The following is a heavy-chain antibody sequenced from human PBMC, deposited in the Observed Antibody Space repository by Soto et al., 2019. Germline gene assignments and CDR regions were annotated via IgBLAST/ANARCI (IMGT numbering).Heavy chain of an antibody. CDR3: ARDQGAVVTAANWLDP. V-gene: IGHV4-4*07. CDR1: GGSITDYS. D-gene: IGHD2-21*02. J-gene: IGHJ5*02. CDR2: IFSSGST. Sequence: ETLSLTFTVSGGSITDYSWFWIRQPAGKGLEWIGRIFSSGSTNYNPSLKGRITMSLDTSKNQFSLKLNSATATDTAVYFCARDQGAVVTAANWLDPWGQGILVTVSS.